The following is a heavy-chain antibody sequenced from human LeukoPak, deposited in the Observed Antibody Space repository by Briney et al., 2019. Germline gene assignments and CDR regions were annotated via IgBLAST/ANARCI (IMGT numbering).Heavy chain of an antibody. D-gene: IGHD4-11*01. J-gene: IGHJ6*03. Sequence: SETLSLTCTVSGGSISSHYWSWIRQPPGKGLEWIGYIYYSGSTNYNPSLKSRVTISVDTSKNQFSLKLSSETAADTAVYYCASSTVTTSYYYYYMDVWGKGTTVTVSS. CDR2: IYYSGST. V-gene: IGHV4-59*11. CDR3: ASSTVTTSYYYYYMDV. CDR1: GGSISSHY.